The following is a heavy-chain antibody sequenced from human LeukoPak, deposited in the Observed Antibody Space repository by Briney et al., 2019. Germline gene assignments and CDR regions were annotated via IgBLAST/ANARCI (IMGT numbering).Heavy chain of an antibody. J-gene: IGHJ1*01. D-gene: IGHD6-19*01. V-gene: IGHV3-30*18. CDR3: AKDPGDGGWFEYFQH. Sequence: PGGSLRLSCAASGFTFSSYGMHWVRQAPGKGLEWVAVISYDGSNKYYADSVKGRFTISRDNSKNTLYLQMNSLRAEDTAVYYCAKDPGDGGWFEYFQHWGQGTLVTVSS. CDR2: ISYDGSNK. CDR1: GFTFSSYG.